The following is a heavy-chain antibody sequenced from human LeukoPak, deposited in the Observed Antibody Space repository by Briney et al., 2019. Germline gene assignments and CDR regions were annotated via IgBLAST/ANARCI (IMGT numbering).Heavy chain of an antibody. CDR3: ANPGYGDNHIDY. D-gene: IGHD4-17*01. CDR1: GFTFSSYA. CDR2: ISGSGGST. J-gene: IGHJ4*02. Sequence: PGGSLRLSCAASGFTFSSYAMSWVRQAPGKGLEWVSAISGSGGSTYYADSVKGRFTISRDNSKNTLYLQMNSLRAEDTAVYYCANPGYGDNHIDYWGQGTLVTVSS. V-gene: IGHV3-23*01.